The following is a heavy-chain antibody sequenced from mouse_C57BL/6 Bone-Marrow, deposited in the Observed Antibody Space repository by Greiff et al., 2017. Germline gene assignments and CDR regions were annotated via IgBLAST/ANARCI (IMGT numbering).Heavy chain of an antibody. Sequence: DVMLVESGEGLVKPGGSLKLSCAASGFTFSSYAMSWVRQTPEKRLEWVAYISSGGDYIYYADTVKGRFTISRDNARNTLYLQMSSLKSEDTAMYYCTRDRPIYYGSSYGFAYWGQGTLVTVSA. J-gene: IGHJ3*01. CDR3: TRDRPIYYGSSYGFAY. CDR2: ISSGGDYI. D-gene: IGHD1-1*01. CDR1: GFTFSSYA. V-gene: IGHV5-9-1*02.